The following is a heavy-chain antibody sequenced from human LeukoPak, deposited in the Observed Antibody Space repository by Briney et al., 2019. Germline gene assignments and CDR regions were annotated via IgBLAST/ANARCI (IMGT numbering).Heavy chain of an antibody. CDR2: INPSGGST. D-gene: IGHD1-7*01. Sequence: ASVKVSCKASGYTFTGYYMHWVRQAPGQGLEWMGIINPSGGSTSYAQKFQGRVTMTRDMSTSTVYMELSSLRSEDTAVYYCARDQRLRAWNYLFHYYYMDVWGKGTTVTVSS. CDR3: ARDQRLRAWNYLFHYYYMDV. CDR1: GYTFTGYY. J-gene: IGHJ6*03. V-gene: IGHV1-46*01.